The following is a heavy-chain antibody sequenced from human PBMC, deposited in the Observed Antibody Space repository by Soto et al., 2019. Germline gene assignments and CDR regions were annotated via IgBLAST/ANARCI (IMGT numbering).Heavy chain of an antibody. Sequence: EVQLVQSGAEVKKPGESLKISCKGSGYSFTSYWIGWVRQMPGKGLEWMGIIYPGDSDTRYSPSFQGQVTISADKSIGPASLQWSSLKASDTAMYYCARLKRDGYNYSPLYYWGQGTLVTVSS. J-gene: IGHJ4*02. CDR2: IYPGDSDT. V-gene: IGHV5-51*03. D-gene: IGHD5-12*01. CDR1: GYSFTSYW. CDR3: ARLKRDGYNYSPLYY.